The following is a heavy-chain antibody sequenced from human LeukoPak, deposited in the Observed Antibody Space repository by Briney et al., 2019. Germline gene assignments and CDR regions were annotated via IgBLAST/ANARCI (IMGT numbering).Heavy chain of an antibody. Sequence: NPSETLSLTCTVSGGSISSGDYYWSWLRQPPGKGLEWIGYIYYSGSTYYNPSLKSRVTISVDTSKNQFSLKLSSVTAADTAVYYCARGGPHAVRVWFYPWGQGTLVTVSS. D-gene: IGHD1-1*01. J-gene: IGHJ5*02. CDR2: IYYSGST. CDR1: GGSISSGDYY. CDR3: ARGGPHAVRVWFYP. V-gene: IGHV4-30-4*01.